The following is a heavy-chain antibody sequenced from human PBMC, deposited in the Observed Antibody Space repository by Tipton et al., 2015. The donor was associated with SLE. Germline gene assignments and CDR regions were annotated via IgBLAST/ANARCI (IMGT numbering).Heavy chain of an antibody. J-gene: IGHJ4*02. CDR2: FYYSGST. Sequence: TLSLTCTVSGGSISSGDYYWSWIRQPPGKGLEWIGYFYYSGSTYYNPSLKSRVTISVDTSKNQFSLKLSSVTAADTAVYYCARERVEPSDSPDYWGQGTLVTVSS. CDR3: ARERVEPSDSPDY. CDR1: GGSISSGDYY. D-gene: IGHD6-6*01. V-gene: IGHV4-30-4*01.